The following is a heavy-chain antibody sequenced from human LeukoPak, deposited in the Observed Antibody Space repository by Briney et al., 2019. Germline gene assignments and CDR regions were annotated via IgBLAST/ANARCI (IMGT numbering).Heavy chain of an antibody. D-gene: IGHD3-22*01. CDR2: ISGSGGST. CDR3: ATRGTYYYDSSGYYHDDY. CDR1: GFTFSSYA. V-gene: IGHV3-23*01. Sequence: PGRSLRLSCAASGFTFSSYAMSWVRQAPGKGLEWVSAISGSGGSTYYADSVKGRFTISRDNSKNTLYLQMNSLRAEDTAVYYCATRGTYYYDSSGYYHDDYWGQGTLVTVSS. J-gene: IGHJ4*02.